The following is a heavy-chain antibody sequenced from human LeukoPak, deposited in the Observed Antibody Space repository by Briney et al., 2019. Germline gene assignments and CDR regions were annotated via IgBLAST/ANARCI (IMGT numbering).Heavy chain of an antibody. CDR3: ARLMVRGVIDY. CDR1: GYSISSGYY. V-gene: IGHV4-38-2*01. CDR2: IYHSGST. D-gene: IGHD3-10*01. J-gene: IGHJ4*02. Sequence: SETLSLTFAVSGYSISSGYYWGWIRQPPGKGLEWIGSIYHSGSTYYNPSLKSRVTISVDTSKNQFSLKLSSVTAADTAVYYCARLMVRGVIDYWGQGTLVTVSS.